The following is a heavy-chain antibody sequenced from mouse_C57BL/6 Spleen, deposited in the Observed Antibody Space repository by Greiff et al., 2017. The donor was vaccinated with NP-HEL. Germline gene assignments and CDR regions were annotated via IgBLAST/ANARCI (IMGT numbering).Heavy chain of an antibody. V-gene: IGHV1-80*01. CDR2: IYPGDGDT. D-gene: IGHD2-3*01. CDR1: GYAFSSYW. J-gene: IGHJ4*01. CDR3: TRNYDGEDYDMDY. Sequence: VQLQQSGAELVKPGASVKISCKASGYAFSSYWMNWVKQRPGKGLEWIGQIYPGDGDTNYNGKFKGKATLTADKSSSTAYMQLSSLTSEDYAVYFGTRNYDGEDYDMDYWGQGTSVTVSS.